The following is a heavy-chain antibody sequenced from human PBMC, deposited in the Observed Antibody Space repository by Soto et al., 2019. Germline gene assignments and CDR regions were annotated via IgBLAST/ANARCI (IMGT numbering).Heavy chain of an antibody. Sequence: GASVKVSCKASGGTFSSYAISWLRQAPGQGLEWMGGIIPIFGTANYAQKFQGRVTITADESTSTAYMELSSLRSEDTAVYYCGGTIAVAGSDAFDIWGQGTMVTVS. CDR2: IIPIFGTA. CDR1: GGTFSSYA. CDR3: GGTIAVAGSDAFDI. D-gene: IGHD6-19*01. J-gene: IGHJ3*02. V-gene: IGHV1-69*13.